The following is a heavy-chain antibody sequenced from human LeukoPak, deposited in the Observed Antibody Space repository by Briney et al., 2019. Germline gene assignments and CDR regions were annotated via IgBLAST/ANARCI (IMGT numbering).Heavy chain of an antibody. D-gene: IGHD3-9*01. J-gene: IGHJ4*02. CDR2: INPYSGGT. CDR1: GYSFNDQY. V-gene: IGHV1-2*02. Sequence: ASVKVSCKASGYSFNDQYIHWVRQAPGQGLERMGWINPYSGGTNYAQKFQGRVTMTRDPSTATTYMDLSGHTSDYTAVYYCARGHDNTGYNYFDYWGQGTLVTVSS. CDR3: ARGHDNTGYNYFDY.